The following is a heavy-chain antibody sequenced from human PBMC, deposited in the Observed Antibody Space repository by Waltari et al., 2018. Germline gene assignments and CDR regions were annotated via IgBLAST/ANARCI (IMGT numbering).Heavy chain of an antibody. CDR3: AKGLDRASFAS. CDR2: IFHGGGDT. CDR1: GFIFSSYT. Sequence: EVQLSESGGGLVQPGGSLRLSCAASGFIFSSYTMNWVRQAPGKGLELVSIFHGGGDTDYAETVSGPFTISRDNSNNMLYLQMNSLRPEASGVYYWAKGLDRASFASWCPGARVTVSS. V-gene: IGHV3-23*03. J-gene: IGHJ4*02. D-gene: IGHD2-2*03.